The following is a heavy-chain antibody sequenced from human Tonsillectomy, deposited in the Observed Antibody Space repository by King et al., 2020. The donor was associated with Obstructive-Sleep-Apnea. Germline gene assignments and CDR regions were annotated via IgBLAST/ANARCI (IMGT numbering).Heavy chain of an antibody. CDR2: IYSGST. D-gene: IGHD3-10*01. CDR3: AGTYGSGVDWFDP. V-gene: IGHV4-31*03. J-gene: IGHJ5*02. CDR1: GGSISSGDYY. Sequence: VQLQESGPGLVKPSQTLSLTCTISGGSISSGDYYWSWIRQHPGKALEWIGDIYSGSTYYNPSPKSRVTISVDTSKNQFSLKLNSVTAADTAVYYWAGTYGSGVDWFDPWGQGTLVTVSS.